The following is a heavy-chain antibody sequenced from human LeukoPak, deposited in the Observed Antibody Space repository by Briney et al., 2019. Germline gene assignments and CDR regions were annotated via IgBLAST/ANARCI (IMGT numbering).Heavy chain of an antibody. Sequence: GGSLGLSCAAPILMLQEYPIHGVRQAPGKGLEWVSLISGDGGSTFYADSVKGRFTISRDNSKNSLYLQMNSLRAEDTAVYYCARVYGDYYYGMDVWGQGTTVTVSS. CDR3: ARVYGDYYYGMDV. V-gene: IGHV3-43*02. D-gene: IGHD4-17*01. J-gene: IGHJ6*02. CDR1: ILMLQEYP. CDR2: ISGDGGST.